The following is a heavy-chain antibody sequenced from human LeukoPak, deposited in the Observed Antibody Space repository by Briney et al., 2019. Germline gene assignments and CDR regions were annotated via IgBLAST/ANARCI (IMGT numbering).Heavy chain of an antibody. CDR2: ISGSGGST. Sequence: QPGGSLRLSCAASGFTFSTSSMRWVRQAPGKGLEWVSAISGSGGSTYYADSVKGRFTISRDNSKNTLYLQMNSLRAEDTAVYYCAKAKSGIAVAGYYFDYWGQGTLVTVSS. CDR3: AKAKSGIAVAGYYFDY. CDR1: GFTFSTSS. V-gene: IGHV3-23*01. D-gene: IGHD6-19*01. J-gene: IGHJ4*02.